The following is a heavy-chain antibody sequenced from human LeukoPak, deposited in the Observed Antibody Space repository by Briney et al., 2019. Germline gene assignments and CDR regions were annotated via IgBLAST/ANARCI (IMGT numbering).Heavy chain of an antibody. J-gene: IGHJ4*02. CDR2: IYHNGAT. CDR1: GGSISSSSSIC. V-gene: IGHV4-4*02. Sequence: SETLSLTCAVSGGSISSSSSICWTWVRQPPGEGLEWIGEIYHNGATNYNPSLKSRVTMLLDKSKNQFFLKLNSVTAADTAVYYCARNGGNSDYDYWGQGTLVTVSS. CDR3: ARNGGNSDYDY. D-gene: IGHD4-23*01.